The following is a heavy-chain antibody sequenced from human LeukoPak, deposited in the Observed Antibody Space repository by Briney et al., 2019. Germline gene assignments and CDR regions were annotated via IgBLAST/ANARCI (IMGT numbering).Heavy chain of an antibody. V-gene: IGHV1-69*13. D-gene: IGHD3-3*01. CDR3: ARGYYDFWSGYYAFFDY. CDR1: GGTFSSYA. J-gene: IGHJ4*02. Sequence: SVKVSCKASGGTFSSYAISWVRQAPGQGLEWMGGIIPIFGTANYAQKFQGRVTITADESTSTAYMELSSLRSEDTAVYYCARGYYDFWSGYYAFFDYWGQGTLVTASS. CDR2: IIPIFGTA.